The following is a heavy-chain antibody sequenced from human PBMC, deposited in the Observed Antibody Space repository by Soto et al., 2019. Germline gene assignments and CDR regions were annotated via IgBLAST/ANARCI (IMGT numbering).Heavy chain of an antibody. CDR2: MYYTGTT. CDR1: GASLSSGGYY. Sequence: SGTLSLTCCVSGASLSSGGYYWRWIRQRPVMGLEWIGYMYYTGTTYYNPTLKSRIDISIDTSVNQFSLKRSSVTAADTSVYYCAGGDGWSTVFPSWGRGALVTVSS. CDR3: AGGDGWSTVFPS. J-gene: IGHJ5*02. D-gene: IGHD2-15*01. V-gene: IGHV4-31*02.